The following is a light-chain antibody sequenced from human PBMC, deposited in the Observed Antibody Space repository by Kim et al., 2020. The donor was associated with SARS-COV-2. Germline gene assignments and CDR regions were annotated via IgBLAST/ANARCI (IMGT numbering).Light chain of an antibody. V-gene: IGKV3-20*01. J-gene: IGKJ4*01. CDR1: QSVSSIY. CDR2: GAS. CDR3: QQYSRSPLT. Sequence: EIVLTQSPGTLSLSPGERATLSCRASQSVSSIYLVWYQQKSGRAPRLLIYGASNRVTGTPDRFSGSGSGTDFTLTISRLEPEDFAVYYCQQYSRSPLTFGGGTKLEI.